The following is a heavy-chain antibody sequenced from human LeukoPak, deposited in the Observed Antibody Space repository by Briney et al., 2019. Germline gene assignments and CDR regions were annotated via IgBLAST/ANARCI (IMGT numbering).Heavy chain of an antibody. D-gene: IGHD3-10*01. Sequence: SETLSLTCTVSGVSISSSNSYWGWIRQPPGKGLEWIGSIYYSGSTNYNPSLKSRVTISVDTSKNQFSLKLSSVTAADTAVYYCARERWYYGSGTYSWFDYWGQGTLVTVSS. CDR3: ARERWYYGSGTYSWFDY. V-gene: IGHV4-39*07. CDR2: IYYSGST. CDR1: GVSISSSNSY. J-gene: IGHJ4*02.